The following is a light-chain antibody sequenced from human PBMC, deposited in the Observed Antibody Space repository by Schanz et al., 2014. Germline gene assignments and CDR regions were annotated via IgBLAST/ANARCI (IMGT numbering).Light chain of an antibody. V-gene: IGLV1-51*01. J-gene: IGLJ3*02. CDR3: GTWDSSLSAPNWV. Sequence: HSVLTQPPSVSAAPGQKVTISCSGSSSNIGNNYVSWYQQLPGTAPKLLIYDNNKRPSGIPDRFSGSKSGTSATLGITGLQTGDEADYYCGTWDSSLSAPNWVFGGGTKLTVL. CDR2: DNN. CDR1: SSNIGNNY.